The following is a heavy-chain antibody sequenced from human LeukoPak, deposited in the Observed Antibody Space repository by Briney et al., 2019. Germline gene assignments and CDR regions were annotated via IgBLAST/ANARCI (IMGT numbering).Heavy chain of an antibody. Sequence: PGGSLRLSCAASGFTFSSYAMSWVRQAPGKGLEWVSAISGSGGSTYYADPVKGRFTISSDNSENTLYLQMNSLRAEDTAVYYCAKGLIAAAGPFQHWGQGTLVTVSS. D-gene: IGHD6-13*01. V-gene: IGHV3-23*01. J-gene: IGHJ1*01. CDR2: ISGSGGST. CDR1: GFTFSSYA. CDR3: AKGLIAAAGPFQH.